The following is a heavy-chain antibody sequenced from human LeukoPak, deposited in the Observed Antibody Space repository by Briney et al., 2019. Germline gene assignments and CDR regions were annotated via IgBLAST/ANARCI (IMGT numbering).Heavy chain of an antibody. Sequence: GGSLRLSCAASGFTFSSYAMSWVRQAPGKGLEWVSVIYSGGSTYYADSVKGRFTISGDNSKNTLYLQMNSLRAEDTAVYYCARGEGSSWYSGGAFDIWGQGTMVTVSS. CDR2: IYSGGST. J-gene: IGHJ3*02. CDR3: ARGEGSSWYSGGAFDI. D-gene: IGHD6-13*01. CDR1: GFTFSSYA. V-gene: IGHV3-53*01.